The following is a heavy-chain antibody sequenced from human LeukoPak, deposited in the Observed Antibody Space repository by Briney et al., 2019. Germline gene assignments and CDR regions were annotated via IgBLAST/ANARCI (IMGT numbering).Heavy chain of an antibody. CDR1: GYTLTELS. Sequence: ASVKVSCKVSGYTLTELSMHWVRQAPGKGLEWMGGFDPEDGETIYAQKFQDRVTMTEDTSTDTAYMELSSLRSEDTAVYYCATWRGYSSSWYHFDYWGQGTLVTVSS. J-gene: IGHJ4*02. CDR2: FDPEDGET. V-gene: IGHV1-24*01. CDR3: ATWRGYSSSWYHFDY. D-gene: IGHD6-13*01.